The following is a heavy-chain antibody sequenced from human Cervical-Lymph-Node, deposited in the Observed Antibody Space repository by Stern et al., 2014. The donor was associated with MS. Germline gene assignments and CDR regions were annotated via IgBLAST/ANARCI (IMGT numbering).Heavy chain of an antibody. CDR1: GYTLSEIS. D-gene: IGHD2-21*02. J-gene: IGHJ6*02. CDR3: ATHRGRVTYYYGMDV. Sequence: VQLVQSGAELKKPGASVKLSCKVSGYTLSEISMHWVRQAPGTGLERMGGFDPEHGETRYAQKFRGRVTMAEDRSTDTAYMELRSLRSEDTAVYYCATHRGRVTYYYGMDVCGQGTTVTVSS. CDR2: FDPEHGET. V-gene: IGHV1-24*01.